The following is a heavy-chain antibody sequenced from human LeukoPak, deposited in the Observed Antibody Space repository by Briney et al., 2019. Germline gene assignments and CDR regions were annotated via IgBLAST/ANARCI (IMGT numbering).Heavy chain of an antibody. V-gene: IGHV3-74*01. CDR2: IKSDGSST. J-gene: IGHJ4*02. CDR1: GFTFSSYW. Sequence: GGSLRLSCAAPGFTFSSYWMHWVRQAPGKGLVWVSNIKSDGSSTTYADSVKGRFTISRDNAENALYLQMNSLRAEDTAVYYCARDRGYTFDYWGQGTLVTVSS. D-gene: IGHD3-22*01. CDR3: ARDRGYTFDY.